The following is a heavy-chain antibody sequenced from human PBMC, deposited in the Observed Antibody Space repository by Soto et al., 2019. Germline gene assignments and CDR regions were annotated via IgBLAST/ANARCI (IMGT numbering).Heavy chain of an antibody. D-gene: IGHD3-9*01. V-gene: IGHV1-69*12. CDR2: IIPVFGTA. CDR3: ARGDATKIVVTTYYAMDV. Sequence: QVQLVQSGAEVKKPGSSVKVSCKASGGSLSNYGISWVRQAPGQGLEWMGGIIPVFGTATYAQNFQGRVTIPADGSTSIVYMDVTSLRSEDTAVYYCARGDATKIVVTTYYAMDVWGQGTTVTVSS. J-gene: IGHJ6*02. CDR1: GGSLSNYG.